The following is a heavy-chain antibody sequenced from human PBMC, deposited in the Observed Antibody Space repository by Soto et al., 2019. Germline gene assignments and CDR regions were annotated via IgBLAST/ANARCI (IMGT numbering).Heavy chain of an antibody. CDR3: AKGYGDYYYWNDLAFDY. CDR1: GFTFSSYG. J-gene: IGHJ4*02. D-gene: IGHD1-20*01. V-gene: IGHV3-30*18. CDR2: ISYDGSNK. Sequence: QVQLVESGGGVVQPGRSLRLSCAASGFTFSSYGMHWVRQAPGKGLEWVAVISYDGSNKYYADSVKGRFTISRDNSKNTLYLQMNSLRAEDTAVYYCAKGYGDYYYWNDLAFDYWGQGTLVTVSS.